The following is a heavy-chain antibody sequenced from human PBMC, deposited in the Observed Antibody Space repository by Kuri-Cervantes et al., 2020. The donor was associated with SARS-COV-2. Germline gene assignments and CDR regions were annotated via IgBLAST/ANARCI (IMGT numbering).Heavy chain of an antibody. CDR3: SGRVDFSSVDY. D-gene: IGHD3/OR15-3a*01. CDR1: GGSISSSSYY. CDR2: MYYSGST. J-gene: IGHJ4*02. Sequence: ESLKISCTVSGGSISSSSYYWGWIRQPPGKGLEWIGSMYYSGSTYYNPSLKSRLTISVDTSKNQFSLKLSSVTAADTAVYYCSGRVDFSSVDYWGQGTLVTVSS. V-gene: IGHV4-39*01.